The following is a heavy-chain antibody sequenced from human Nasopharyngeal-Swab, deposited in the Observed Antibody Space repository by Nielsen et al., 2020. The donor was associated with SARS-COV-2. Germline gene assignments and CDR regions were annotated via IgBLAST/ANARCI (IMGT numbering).Heavy chain of an antibody. CDR2: INAGNGNT. V-gene: IGHV1-3*01. J-gene: IGHJ6*03. D-gene: IGHD3-3*01. Sequence: WVRQAPGQRLEWMGWINAGNGNTKYSQKFQSRVTITRDTSASTAYMELSSLRSEDTAVYYCARGSGYYTYYYMDVWGKGTTVTVSS. CDR3: ARGSGYYTYYYMDV.